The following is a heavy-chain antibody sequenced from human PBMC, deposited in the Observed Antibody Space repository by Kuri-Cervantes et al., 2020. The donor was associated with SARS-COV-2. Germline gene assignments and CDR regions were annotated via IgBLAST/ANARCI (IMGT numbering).Heavy chain of an antibody. Sequence: GESLKISCVVSGFSFSNYWMHWVRQAPGKGLVWLARINMGGTSISYADSVKGRFTISRDNAKNTVYVQMNSLRAEDTAVYYCAKDLQRYFDWTPCFDYWGQGTLVTVSS. J-gene: IGHJ4*02. CDR1: GFSFSNYW. CDR2: INMGGTSI. V-gene: IGHV3-74*01. D-gene: IGHD3-9*01. CDR3: AKDLQRYFDWTPCFDY.